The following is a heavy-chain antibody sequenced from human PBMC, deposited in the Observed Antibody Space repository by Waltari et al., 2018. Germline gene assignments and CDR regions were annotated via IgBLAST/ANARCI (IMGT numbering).Heavy chain of an antibody. Sequence: EVQLVESGGGLATPGESLRLSCVASGLSFHSYTMNWVRQAPGKGLEWVSSIGANGDYIYYADSVKGRFTTSRDNARNSLYLQMTSLRVEDTAIYFCASHFEDYYYYMDVWGKGTTVTVSS. J-gene: IGHJ6*03. V-gene: IGHV3-21*01. CDR2: IGANGDYI. CDR1: GLSFHSYT. CDR3: ASHFEDYYYYMDV.